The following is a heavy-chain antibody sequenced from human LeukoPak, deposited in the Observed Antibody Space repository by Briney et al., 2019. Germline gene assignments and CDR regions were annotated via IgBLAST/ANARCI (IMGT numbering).Heavy chain of an antibody. CDR1: GYIFTGHY. CDR3: ASEPPPEYSSSHFDY. J-gene: IGHJ4*02. V-gene: IGHV1-2*06. Sequence: GTSVKVSCKASGYIFTGHYMNWVRQVPGQGLEWMGRINPKTGGTNYAQNFQGRVTMTRDTSISTTYMELSRLRPDDTAVYYCASEPPPEYSSSHFDYWGQGTLVTVSS. D-gene: IGHD6-6*01. CDR2: INPKTGGT.